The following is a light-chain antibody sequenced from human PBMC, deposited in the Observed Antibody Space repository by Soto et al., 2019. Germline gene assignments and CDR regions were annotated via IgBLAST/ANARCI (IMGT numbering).Light chain of an antibody. CDR2: GAS. J-gene: IGKJ4*01. CDR1: QAVSSIL. Sequence: EVVLTQSPGTLSLSPGERATLSCRASQAVSSILLAWYQQKPGQAPRLLIYGASSRATGIPDRFSGSGSGTDFTLTVSRLEPEDFAVYYCQQHGTSPIFAGETKVAIK. CDR3: QQHGTSPI. V-gene: IGKV3-20*01.